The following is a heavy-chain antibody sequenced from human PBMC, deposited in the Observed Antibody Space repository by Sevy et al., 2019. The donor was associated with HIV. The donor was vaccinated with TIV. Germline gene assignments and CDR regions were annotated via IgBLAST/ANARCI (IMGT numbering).Heavy chain of an antibody. J-gene: IGHJ4*01. D-gene: IGHD2-8*01. V-gene: IGHV3-30*04. CDR2: ISFDGRNE. CDR1: GFTFGNHG. CDR3: ARDHCTDGVCFRSGYFDY. Sequence: GGSLRLSCAASGFTFGNHGIHWVRQAPGKGLEWVAIISFDGRNEHYAGSVKGRFTISRDNSKKTVYLQMTNLRSEDAAVYYCARDHCTDGVCFRSGYFDYWGQGTLVTVSS.